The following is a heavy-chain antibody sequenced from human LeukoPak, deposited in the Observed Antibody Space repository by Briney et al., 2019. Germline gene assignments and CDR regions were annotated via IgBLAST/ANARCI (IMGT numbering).Heavy chain of an antibody. Sequence: GESLKIFCKGSGYSFSNYWIGWVRQMPGKGLEWVGIILPANSETRYSPSFQGQVTMSADKSISTAYLQWSSLKAADTAMYYCARQYYDILTDPNYFDSWGQGTLVTVSS. CDR1: GYSFSNYW. D-gene: IGHD3-9*01. CDR3: ARQYYDILTDPNYFDS. V-gene: IGHV5-51*01. CDR2: ILPANSET. J-gene: IGHJ4*02.